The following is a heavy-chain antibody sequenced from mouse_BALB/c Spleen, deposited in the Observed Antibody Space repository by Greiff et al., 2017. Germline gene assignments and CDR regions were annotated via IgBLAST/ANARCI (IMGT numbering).Heavy chain of an antibody. D-gene: IGHD2-2*01. V-gene: IGHV3-8*02. CDR1: GDSITSGY. CDR3: ARRRYGYEDYAMDY. CDR2: ISYSGST. J-gene: IGHJ4*01. Sequence: EVQLQQSGPSLVKPSQTLSLTCSVTGDSITSGYWNWIRKFPGNKLEYMGYISYSGSTYYNPSLKSRISITRDTSKNQYYLQLNSVTTEDTATYYCARRRYGYEDYAMDYWGQGTSVTVSS.